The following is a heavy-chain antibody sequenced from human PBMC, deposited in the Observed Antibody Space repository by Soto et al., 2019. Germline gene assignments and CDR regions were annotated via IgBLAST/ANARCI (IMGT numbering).Heavy chain of an antibody. D-gene: IGHD5-18*01. CDR1: GDSVSSDNCY. CDR2: IYSSGST. CDR3: ARDIRGYSRAFDY. V-gene: IGHV4-61*01. J-gene: IGHJ4*02. Sequence: PSETLSLTCTVPGDSVSSDNCYWTWIRQPPGKGLEWIGYIYSSGSTNYNPSLKSRVTISVDTSRNQFSLKLTSVTAADTAVYYCARDIRGYSRAFDYWGQGTLVTVSS.